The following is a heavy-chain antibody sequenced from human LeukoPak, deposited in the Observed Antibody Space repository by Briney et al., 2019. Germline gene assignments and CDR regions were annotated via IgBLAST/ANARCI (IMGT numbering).Heavy chain of an antibody. CDR2: IYPRDGST. CDR3: ARDQEGFDY. V-gene: IGHV1-46*01. CDR1: GYTFTSNY. J-gene: IGHJ4*02. Sequence: ASVKVSCKASGYTFTSNYIHWVRQAPGHGLEWMGMIYPRDGSTSYAQKFQGRVTVTRHTSTSTVHMELSGLRSEDTAVYYCARDQEGFDYWGQGTLVTVSS.